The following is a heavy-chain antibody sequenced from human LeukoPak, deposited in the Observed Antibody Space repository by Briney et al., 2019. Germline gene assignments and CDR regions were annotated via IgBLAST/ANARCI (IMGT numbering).Heavy chain of an antibody. Sequence: GGSLRLSCAASGFTFSSYAMSWVRQAPGQGLEWVSAISGSGGSTYYADSVKGRFTISRDNSKNTLYLQMNSLRAEDTAVYYCANSQHYDILTPLDPWGQGTLVTVSS. D-gene: IGHD3-9*01. J-gene: IGHJ5*02. CDR3: ANSQHYDILTPLDP. V-gene: IGHV3-23*01. CDR2: ISGSGGST. CDR1: GFTFSSYA.